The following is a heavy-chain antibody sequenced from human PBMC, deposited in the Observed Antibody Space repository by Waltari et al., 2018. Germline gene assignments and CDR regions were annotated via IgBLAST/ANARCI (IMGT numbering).Heavy chain of an antibody. Sequence: QVQLQQWGAGLLKPSETLSLTCAVYGGSFSGYYWSWIRQPPGKGLEWIGEINHSGSTNYNPSLKSRVTISVDTSKNQFSLKLSSVTAAVTAVYYCARAPPYYDFWSGYSSVDAFDIWGQGTMVTVSS. CDR2: INHSGST. D-gene: IGHD3-3*01. CDR3: ARAPPYYDFWSGYSSVDAFDI. CDR1: GGSFSGYY. J-gene: IGHJ3*02. V-gene: IGHV4-34*01.